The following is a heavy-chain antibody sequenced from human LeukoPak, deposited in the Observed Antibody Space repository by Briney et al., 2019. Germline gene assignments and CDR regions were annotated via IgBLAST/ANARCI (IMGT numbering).Heavy chain of an antibody. J-gene: IGHJ1*01. CDR1: GFTFSNDG. CDR3: VKDVDGSGYNPTGYFQH. D-gene: IGHD3-22*01. CDR2: ISYDGSNK. Sequence: GGSLRLSCAASGFTFSNDGMHWVRQAPGQGLEWVAVISYDGSNKYYADSVKGRFTISRDNSRNTLYLQMNSLRAEDTAVYHCVKDVDGSGYNPTGYFQHWGQGTLVTVSS. V-gene: IGHV3-30*18.